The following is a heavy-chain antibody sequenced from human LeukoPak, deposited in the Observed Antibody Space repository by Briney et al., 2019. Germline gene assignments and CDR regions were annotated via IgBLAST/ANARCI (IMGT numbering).Heavy chain of an antibody. D-gene: IGHD6-13*01. V-gene: IGHV3-48*04. CDR3: ARGSSSSWGLNWFDP. J-gene: IGHJ5*02. Sequence: GGSLRLSCAASAFSFSSFAMNWVRQAPGKGLEWVSYISSSSSTIYYADSVKGRFTISRDNAKNSLYLQMNSLRAEDTAVYYCARGSSSSWGLNWFDPWGQGTLVTVSS. CDR2: ISSSSSTI. CDR1: AFSFSSFA.